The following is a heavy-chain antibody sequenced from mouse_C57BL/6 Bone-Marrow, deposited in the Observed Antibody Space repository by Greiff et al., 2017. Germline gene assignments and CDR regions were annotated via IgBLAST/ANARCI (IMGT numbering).Heavy chain of an antibody. CDR1: GYTFTSYG. V-gene: IGHV1-81*01. D-gene: IGHD1-1*01. CDR3: ARYHCNGSSLFAY. CDR2: IYPRSGNT. Sequence: QVQLQQSGAELARPGASVKLSCKASGYTFTSYGISCVKQRTGQGLEWIGEIYPRSGNTYYNEKFKGKATLPADTSSSTAYMELSRLPSEDSAVYFGARYHCNGSSLFAYWGQGTLVTVSA. J-gene: IGHJ3*01.